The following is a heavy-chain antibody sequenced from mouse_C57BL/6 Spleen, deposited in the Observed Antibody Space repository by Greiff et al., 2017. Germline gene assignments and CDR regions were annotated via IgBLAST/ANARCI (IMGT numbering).Heavy chain of an antibody. Sequence: EVKVVESGGGLVQPGGSLKLSCAASGFTFSDYGMAWVRQAPRKGPEWVAFISNLAYSIYYADTVTGRFTISRENAKNTLYLEMSSLRSEDTAMYYCARQDWDYAMDYWGQGTSVTVSS. CDR1: GFTFSDYG. CDR2: ISNLAYSI. D-gene: IGHD4-1*01. V-gene: IGHV5-15*01. J-gene: IGHJ4*01. CDR3: ARQDWDYAMDY.